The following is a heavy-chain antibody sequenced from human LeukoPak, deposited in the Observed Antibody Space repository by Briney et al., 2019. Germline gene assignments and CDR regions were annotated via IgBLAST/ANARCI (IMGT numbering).Heavy chain of an antibody. V-gene: IGHV3-21*01. CDR2: ISSSSSYI. J-gene: IGHJ4*02. CDR1: GFTFSSYS. Sequence: GGSLRLSCAASGFTFSSYSMNWVRQAPGKGLEWVSSISSSSSYIYYADSVKGRFTISRDNAKNTLYLQLNSLRAEDTAVYYCARDSSSSFDYWGQGTLVTVSS. CDR3: ARDSSSSFDY. D-gene: IGHD6-6*01.